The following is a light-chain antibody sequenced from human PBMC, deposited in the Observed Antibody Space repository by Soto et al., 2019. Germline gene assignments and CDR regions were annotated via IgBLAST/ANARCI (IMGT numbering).Light chain of an antibody. V-gene: IGLV2-8*01. Sequence: QSALTQPPSASGSPGQSVNISSTGTSSDIGGYKYVSWYQQHPDKAPKLMIFEVNKRPSGVPDRFSGSKSGNTASLTVSGLQAEDEADYYCSSYAGINNLGVFGTGTKVTVL. CDR3: SSYAGINNLGV. J-gene: IGLJ1*01. CDR2: EVN. CDR1: SSDIGGYKY.